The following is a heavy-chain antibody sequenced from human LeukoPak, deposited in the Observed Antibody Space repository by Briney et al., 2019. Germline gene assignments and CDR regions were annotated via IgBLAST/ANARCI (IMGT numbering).Heavy chain of an antibody. CDR3: AKATGYLL. J-gene: IGHJ4*02. CDR1: GFSFDIYA. V-gene: IGHV3-23*01. CDR2: ISNSGGTT. Sequence: GGSLRLSCAASGFSFDIYAMGWVRQAPGKGLEWVSTISNSGGTTYYADSVKGRFTISRDDSENTLYLQMNSLRAEDTAVYYCAKATGYLLWGQGTLVTVSS. D-gene: IGHD1-14*01.